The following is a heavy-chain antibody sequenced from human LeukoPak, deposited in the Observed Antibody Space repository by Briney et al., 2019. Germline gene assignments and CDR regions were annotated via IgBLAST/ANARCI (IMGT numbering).Heavy chain of an antibody. Sequence: PGGSLRLSCAASGFTFSSYAMHWVRQAPGKGLEWVAVISYDGSNKYYADSVKGRFTISRDNSKNTLYLQMNSLRAEDTAVYYCARDSSQFDYWGQGTLVTVSS. CDR3: ARDSSQFDY. V-gene: IGHV3-30-3*01. CDR1: GFTFSSYA. D-gene: IGHD6-13*01. CDR2: ISYDGSNK. J-gene: IGHJ4*02.